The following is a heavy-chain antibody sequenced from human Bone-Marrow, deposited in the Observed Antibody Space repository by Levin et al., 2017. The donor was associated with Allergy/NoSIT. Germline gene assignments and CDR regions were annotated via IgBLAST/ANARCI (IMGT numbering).Heavy chain of an antibody. J-gene: IGHJ4*02. D-gene: IGHD4-17*01. CDR1: NASISTGGYH. V-gene: IGHV4-31*03. CDR3: ARAPGNGDFFFDT. Sequence: NSSETLSLTCTVSNASISTGGYHWSWIRHLPGKGLEWMGYIYFTGKTYYNPSLRSRISISVDTSRNQFSLKLTSATAADTAVYYCARAPGNGDFFFDTWGQGTLVTVSS. CDR2: IYFTGKT.